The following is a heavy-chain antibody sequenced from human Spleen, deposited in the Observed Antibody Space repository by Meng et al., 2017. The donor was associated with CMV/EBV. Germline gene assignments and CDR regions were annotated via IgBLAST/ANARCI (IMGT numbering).Heavy chain of an antibody. CDR2: INPDGGSK. V-gene: IGHV1-46*01. CDR3: TRDLVGYDAFDV. Sequence: ASVKVSCKASGYTFTTYDINWVRQATGQGLEWMGRINPDGGSKTYAQSFQDRVTLTSDTSTSTVYMELSSLRSEDTAVYYCTRDLVGYDAFDVWGQGTMVTVSS. D-gene: IGHD3-22*01. J-gene: IGHJ3*01. CDR1: GYTFTTYD.